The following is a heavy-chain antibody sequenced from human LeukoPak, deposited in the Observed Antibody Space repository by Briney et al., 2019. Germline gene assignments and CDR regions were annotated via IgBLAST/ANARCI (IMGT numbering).Heavy chain of an antibody. CDR3: ARDDSSGWYLFDY. J-gene: IGHJ4*02. V-gene: IGHV1-3*04. D-gene: IGHD6-19*01. Sequence: ASVKVSCKASGYTFSNHAMHWVRQAPGQRLEWMGWINTGNGNTKYSQKFQDRITITRDTSASTAYMELRSLRSEDTALYYCARDDSSGWYLFDYWGQGTLVTVSS. CDR2: INTGNGNT. CDR1: GYTFSNHA.